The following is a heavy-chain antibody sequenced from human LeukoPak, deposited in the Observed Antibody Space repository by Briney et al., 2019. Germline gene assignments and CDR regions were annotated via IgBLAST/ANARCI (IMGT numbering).Heavy chain of an antibody. CDR1: GGTFSSYT. D-gene: IGHD5-24*01. J-gene: IGHJ4*02. CDR2: IIPILGIA. CDR3: ASSPNQDGDSSYFDY. Sequence: SVKVSCKASGGTFSSYTISWVRQAPEQGLEWMGRIIPILGIANYAQKFQGRVTITADKSTSTAYMELSSLRSEDTAVYYCASSPNQDGDSSYFDYWGQGTLVTVSS. V-gene: IGHV1-69*02.